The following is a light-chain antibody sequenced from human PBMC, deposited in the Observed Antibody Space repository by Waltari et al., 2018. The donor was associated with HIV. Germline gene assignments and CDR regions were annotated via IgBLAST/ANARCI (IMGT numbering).Light chain of an antibody. V-gene: IGLV1-51*01. CDR2: DIN. J-gene: IGLJ3*02. Sequence: QFVLMQAPSVSAAPGQNVTISCPGSSSNIRNNYVPWYQHFPGTAPKLPIYDINKRPSGIPDRFSGSKSGTSATLAIAELQTGDEADYYCGTWDSSLSVGLFGGWTMVTVL. CDR3: GTWDSSLSVGL. CDR1: SSNIRNNY.